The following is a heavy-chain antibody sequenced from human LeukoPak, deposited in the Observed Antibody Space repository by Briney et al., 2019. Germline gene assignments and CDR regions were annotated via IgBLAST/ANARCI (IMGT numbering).Heavy chain of an antibody. CDR1: GYSFSNYW. J-gene: IGHJ4*02. CDR2: IYPGDSDT. CDR3: ARKYASGRPD. V-gene: IGHV5-51*01. Sequence: GESLKISCKASGYSFSNYWIGWVRQMPGKGLEWMGIIYPGDSDTRYSPSFQGQVTISADKSISTAYLQWSSLKASDAAMYYCARKYASGRPDWGQGTLVTVSS. D-gene: IGHD6-19*01.